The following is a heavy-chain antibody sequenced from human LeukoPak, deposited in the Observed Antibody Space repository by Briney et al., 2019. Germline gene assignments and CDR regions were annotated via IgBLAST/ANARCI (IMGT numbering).Heavy chain of an antibody. J-gene: IGHJ4*02. Sequence: GGSLRLSCAASGFTFSSYSMNWVRQAPGKGLEWVSSISSSSSYIYYADSVKGRFTISRDNAKNSLYLQMNSLRAEDAAVYYCARDGSGSYLQGYWGQGTLVTVSS. CDR1: GFTFSSYS. CDR2: ISSSSSYI. CDR3: ARDGSGSYLQGY. D-gene: IGHD3-10*01. V-gene: IGHV3-21*01.